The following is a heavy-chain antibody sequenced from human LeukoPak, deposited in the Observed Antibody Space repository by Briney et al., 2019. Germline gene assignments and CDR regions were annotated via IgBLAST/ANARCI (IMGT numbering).Heavy chain of an antibody. J-gene: IGHJ4*02. CDR2: INHSGST. Sequence: SVTLSLTCAVYGGSFSGYYWSWIRQPPGKGLEWIGEINHSGSTNYNPSLKSRVTISVDTSKNQFSLKLSSVTAADTAVYYCAREGVAAAEFDYWGQGTLVTVSS. CDR3: AREGVAAAEFDY. D-gene: IGHD6-13*01. V-gene: IGHV4-34*01. CDR1: GGSFSGYY.